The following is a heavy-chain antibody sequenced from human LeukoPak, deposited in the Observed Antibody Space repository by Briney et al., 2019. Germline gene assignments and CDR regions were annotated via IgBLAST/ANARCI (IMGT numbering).Heavy chain of an antibody. CDR2: ISSSSSYI. V-gene: IGHV3-21*01. J-gene: IGHJ4*02. Sequence: GGSLRLSCAASGFTFISYSMNWVRQAPGKGLEWVSSISSSSSYIYYADSVKGRFTISRDNAKNSLYLQMNSLRAEDTAVYYCARDRFIVVVPAAIDYWGQGTLVTVSS. CDR1: GFTFISYS. CDR3: ARDRFIVVVPAAIDY. D-gene: IGHD2-2*01.